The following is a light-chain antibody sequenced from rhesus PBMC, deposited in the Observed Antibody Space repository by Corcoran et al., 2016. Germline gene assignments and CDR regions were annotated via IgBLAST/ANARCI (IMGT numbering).Light chain of an antibody. V-gene: IGKV1-44*02. CDR1: QTINSY. J-gene: IGKJ1*01. CDR3: QQHNRHPWT. CDR2: AAS. Sequence: DIQMTQSPSSLSASVGDRVTITCRASQTINSYLAWYQQRPGKVPKLLIYAASSLESGVPSRFSGSGSGTEFTLTINSLQPEDFSTYSCQQHNRHPWTFGQGTKVEVK.